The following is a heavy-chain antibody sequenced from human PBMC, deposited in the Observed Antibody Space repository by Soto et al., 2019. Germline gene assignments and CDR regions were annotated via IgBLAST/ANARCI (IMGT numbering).Heavy chain of an antibody. CDR3: ARDIESVTAKHFFYYYAMDV. CDR2: VSANNGHT. V-gene: IGHV1-18*01. CDR1: GFTFSNYG. J-gene: IGHJ6*02. Sequence: ASVNVSCKSSGFTFSNYGLNWVRQAPGQGLECMGWVSANNGHTNYAQNLQGRVSMTTDTSTSTAYMELRGLTFDDTAVYYCARDIESVTAKHFFYYYAMDVWGQGTTVTVSS. D-gene: IGHD2-8*01.